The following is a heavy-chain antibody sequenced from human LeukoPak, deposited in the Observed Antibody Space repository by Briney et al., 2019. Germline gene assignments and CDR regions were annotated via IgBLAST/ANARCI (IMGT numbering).Heavy chain of an antibody. CDR2: INHSGST. J-gene: IGHJ4*02. D-gene: IGHD1-26*01. CDR1: GGSFRGYY. Sequence: SETLSLTCAVYGGSFRGYYWSWIRQPPGKGLEWIGEINHSGSTNYNPSLKSRVTISVDTSKNQFSLKLSSVTAADTAVYYCARGYSYFDYWGQGTLVTVSS. V-gene: IGHV4-34*01. CDR3: ARGYSYFDY.